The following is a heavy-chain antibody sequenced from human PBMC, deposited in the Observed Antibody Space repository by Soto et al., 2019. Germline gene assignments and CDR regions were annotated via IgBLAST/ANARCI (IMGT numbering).Heavy chain of an antibody. CDR2: TRNKVNSYTT. V-gene: IGHV3-72*01. CDR3: ARGGRTDWRYFDS. J-gene: IGHJ4*02. CDR1: GFTISDYH. Sequence: EVQLVESGGGLVQPGGSLRLSCAAAGFTISDYHMDWVRQAPGMGLEWVARTRNKVNSYTTEYAASVKGRFTISRGGSENSVYLLMNSLKTEDTAVYYCARGGRTDWRYFDSWDQGTLVTVSS. D-gene: IGHD1-1*01.